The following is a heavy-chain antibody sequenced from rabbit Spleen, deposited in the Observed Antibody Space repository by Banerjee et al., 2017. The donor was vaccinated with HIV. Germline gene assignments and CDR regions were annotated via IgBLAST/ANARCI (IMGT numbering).Heavy chain of an antibody. J-gene: IGHJ6*01. CDR2: IDPLFGTT. CDR3: ARSYGHGSEAYLPL. CDR1: GFTLNIYY. Sequence: QSLEESGGDLVKPGASLTLTCTASGFTLNIYYMCWVRQAPGKGLEWIGYIDPLFGTTYYANWVNGRFTISSHNAQNTLYLQLNSLTAANTATYFCARSYGHGSEAYLPLWGPGTLVTVS. V-gene: IGHV1S7*01. D-gene: IGHD6-1*01.